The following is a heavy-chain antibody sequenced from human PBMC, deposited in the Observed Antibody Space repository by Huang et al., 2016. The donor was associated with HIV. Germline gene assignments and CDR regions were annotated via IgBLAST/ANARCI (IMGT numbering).Heavy chain of an antibody. D-gene: IGHD2-2*01. CDR2: IHQSGTA. Sequence: QLQLQESGPGLVKPSQNLSLTCTVFGGSVSSRHYYWAWIRQTPGKGLEGIGRIHQSGTAYDNRSLKSRVSMMVDKSKNQFSLEVTSATAADSAIYYCARQGGDCTSISCYLSWFDPWGQGTLVTVSS. V-gene: IGHV4-39*01. CDR3: ARQGGDCTSISCYLSWFDP. J-gene: IGHJ5*02. CDR1: GGSVSSRHYY.